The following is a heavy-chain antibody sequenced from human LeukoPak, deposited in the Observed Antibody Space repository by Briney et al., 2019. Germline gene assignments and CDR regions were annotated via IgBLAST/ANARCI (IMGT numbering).Heavy chain of an antibody. CDR2: IYGRGSS. CDR3: AGTFWVENKFFYP. CDR1: GGSISSYH. D-gene: IGHD2/OR15-2a*01. V-gene: IGHV4-4*09. Sequence: PSETLSLTCTVSGGSISSYHWRWIRQPPGKGLEWIGFIYGRGSSDYNPSLRSRVTFSLDTSKNQFSLKLTSVTAADTAVYYCAGTFWVENKFFYPWGQGTLVTVSS. J-gene: IGHJ5*02.